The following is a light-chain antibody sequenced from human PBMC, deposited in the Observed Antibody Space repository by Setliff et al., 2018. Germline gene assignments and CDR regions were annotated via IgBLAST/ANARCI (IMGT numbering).Light chain of an antibody. V-gene: IGLV2-8*01. CDR2: EVS. Sequence: QSALAQPPSASGSPGQSVTISCTGTSSDVGGYNYVSWYQQHPGKAPKLMIYEVSKRPSGVPDRFSGSKSGNTASLTVSGLQAEDEANYFCSSYAGLTTWIFGAGTKVTVL. J-gene: IGLJ1*01. CDR3: SSYAGLTTWI. CDR1: SSDVGGYNY.